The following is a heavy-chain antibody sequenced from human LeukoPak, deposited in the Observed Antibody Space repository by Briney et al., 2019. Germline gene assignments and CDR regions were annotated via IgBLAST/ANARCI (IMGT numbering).Heavy chain of an antibody. D-gene: IGHD1-26*01. CDR2: INHSGST. V-gene: IGHV4-34*01. Sequence: SETLSLTCAVYGGSFSGYYWSWIRQPPGKGLEWIGEINHSGSTNYNPSLKSRVTISVDTSKNQFSLKLSSVTAADTAVYYCARGGIVGGTTPSAFDYWGQGTLVTVSS. CDR1: GGSFSGYY. CDR3: ARGGIVGGTTPSAFDY. J-gene: IGHJ4*02.